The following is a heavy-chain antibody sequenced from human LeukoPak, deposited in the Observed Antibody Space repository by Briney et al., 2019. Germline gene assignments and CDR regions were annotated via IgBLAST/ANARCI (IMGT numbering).Heavy chain of an antibody. Sequence: ASVKVSCKASGYTFTSYDIHWVRQAPGQGLEWMGIISPSVGTTTYAQKLEDRVTMTRDTSTTTVYMELRSLRSEETAVYYCARIGDYGSGSEGFDPWGQGTLVTVSS. CDR2: ISPSVGTT. CDR3: ARIGDYGSGSEGFDP. J-gene: IGHJ5*02. V-gene: IGHV1-46*04. CDR1: GYTFTSYD. D-gene: IGHD3-10*01.